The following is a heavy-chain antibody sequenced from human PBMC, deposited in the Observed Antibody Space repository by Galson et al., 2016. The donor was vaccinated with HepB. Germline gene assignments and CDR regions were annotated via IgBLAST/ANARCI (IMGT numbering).Heavy chain of an antibody. CDR2: IYPADSDT. D-gene: IGHD1-26*01. J-gene: IGHJ3*01. CDR3: TRHPEPVVGATIFAFDV. V-gene: IGHV5-51*01. Sequence: QSGAEVKKPGESLKISCQVSGHSFINSWIAWVRQMPGKGLEWMGIIYPADSDTRYSPSFQGQVTISADRSISTAYLQWSSLKASDTAMYYCTRHPEPVVGATIFAFDVWGQGTMVTVSS. CDR1: GHSFINSW.